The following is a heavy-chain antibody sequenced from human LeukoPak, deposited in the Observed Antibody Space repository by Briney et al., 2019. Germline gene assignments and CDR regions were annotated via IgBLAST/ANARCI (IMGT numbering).Heavy chain of an antibody. J-gene: IGHJ5*02. Sequence: SETLSLTCTVSSGSISSSSYYWGWIRQPPGEGLEWIGSMYYGGSTYYNPSLKSRVTISVDTSKNQVSLKLNSVTAADTAVYYCARQYSGLNWFDPWGQGILVTVSS. V-gene: IGHV4-39*01. CDR3: ARQYSGLNWFDP. CDR1: SGSISSSSYY. D-gene: IGHD5-12*01. CDR2: MYYGGST.